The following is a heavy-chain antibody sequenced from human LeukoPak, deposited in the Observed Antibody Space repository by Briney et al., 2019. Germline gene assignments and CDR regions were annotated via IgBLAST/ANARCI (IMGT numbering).Heavy chain of an antibody. Sequence: PSETLSLTCTVSGGSISSGDYYWSWIRQPPGKGLEWIGYIYYSGSPYSNPSLKSRLTISVDTSKNQFSLELSSVTAADTAVYYCARVLVDCSGGSCYYFDYWGQGTLVTVSS. V-gene: IGHV4-30-4*01. D-gene: IGHD2-15*01. J-gene: IGHJ4*02. CDR2: IYYSGSP. CDR1: GGSISSGDYY. CDR3: ARVLVDCSGGSCYYFDY.